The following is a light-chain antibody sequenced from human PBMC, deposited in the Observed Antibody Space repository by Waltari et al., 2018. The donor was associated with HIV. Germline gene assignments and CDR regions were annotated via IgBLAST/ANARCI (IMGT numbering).Light chain of an antibody. Sequence: EIVLTQSPGTLSLSPGERATLSCRASQTVNSRFLVWYQQKPGQAPRLLIYDASARATGVPDRFSGSGSGTDFTLTIGRLEPEDFAVYYCQQFGGSPAITFGQGTRLEIK. J-gene: IGKJ5*01. CDR3: QQFGGSPAIT. CDR1: QTVNSRF. CDR2: DAS. V-gene: IGKV3-20*01.